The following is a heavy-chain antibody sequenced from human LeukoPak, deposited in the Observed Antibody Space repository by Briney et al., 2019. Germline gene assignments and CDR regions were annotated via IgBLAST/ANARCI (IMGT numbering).Heavy chain of an antibody. V-gene: IGHV4-39*01. CDR2: IYYSGST. J-gene: IGHJ4*02. CDR3: ARQGHYYDSSGYPDY. D-gene: IGHD3-22*01. CDR1: GGSISSSSYY. Sequence: SETLSLTCTVSGGSISSSSYYWGWIRQPPGKGLEWIGSIYYSGSTYYNPSLKSRVTISVDTSKNQFSLKVSSVTAADTAVYYCARQGHYYDSSGYPDYWGQGTLVTVSS.